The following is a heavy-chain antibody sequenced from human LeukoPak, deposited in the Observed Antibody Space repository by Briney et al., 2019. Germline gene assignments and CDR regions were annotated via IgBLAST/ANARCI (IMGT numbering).Heavy chain of an antibody. D-gene: IGHD2-2*02. CDR1: GGSFSGYY. J-gene: IGHJ5*02. CDR3: ARVVGIVVVPAAIPNWFDP. V-gene: IGHV4-34*01. Sequence: PSETLSLTCAAYGGSFSGYYWSWIRQPPGKGLEWIGEINHSGSTNYNPSLKSRVTISVDTSKNQFSLKLSSVTAADTAVYYCARVVGIVVVPAAIPNWFDPWGQGTLVTVSS. CDR2: INHSGST.